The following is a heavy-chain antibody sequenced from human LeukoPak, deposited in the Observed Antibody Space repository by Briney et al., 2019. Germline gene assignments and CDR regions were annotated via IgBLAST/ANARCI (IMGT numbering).Heavy chain of an antibody. D-gene: IGHD3-22*01. CDR2: IYYSGRA. V-gene: IGHV4-39*01. CDR1: GGFISSSSYY. CDR3: ARRRYYDSTGYLD. Sequence: SETLSLTCSVSGGFISSSSYYWGWIRQPPGKGLEWIGEIYYSGRAYYNSSLKSRLTISVDTSWNQFSLTLSSVTAADTGVYYCARRRYYDSTGYLDWGQGTLVSVST. J-gene: IGHJ1*01.